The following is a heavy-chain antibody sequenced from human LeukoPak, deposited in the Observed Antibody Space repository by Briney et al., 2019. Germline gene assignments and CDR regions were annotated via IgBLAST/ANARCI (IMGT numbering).Heavy chain of an antibody. D-gene: IGHD6-13*01. CDR3: ARAPGIAAAGH. Sequence: PGGSLSLSCAASGLTLSGYSMNGARKAPGRGREWVSSISSSSSYIYHADSVKGRFTISRDNAKNSLYLQMNSLRAEDTAVYYCARAPGIAAAGHWGQGTLVTVSS. CDR1: GLTLSGYS. CDR2: ISSSSSYI. J-gene: IGHJ4*02. V-gene: IGHV3-21*01.